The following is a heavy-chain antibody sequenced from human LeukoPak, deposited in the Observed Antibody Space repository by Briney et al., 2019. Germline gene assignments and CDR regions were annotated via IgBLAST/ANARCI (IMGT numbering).Heavy chain of an antibody. Sequence: SETLSLTCTVSGYSISSGYYWGWIRQPPGKGLEWIGSIYHSGSTYYNPSLKSRVTISVDTSKNQFSLKLSSVTAADTAVYYCARSPDTAMVTRFDYWGQGTLVTVSS. D-gene: IGHD5-18*01. CDR1: GYSISSGYY. J-gene: IGHJ4*02. CDR3: ARSPDTAMVTRFDY. CDR2: IYHSGST. V-gene: IGHV4-38-2*02.